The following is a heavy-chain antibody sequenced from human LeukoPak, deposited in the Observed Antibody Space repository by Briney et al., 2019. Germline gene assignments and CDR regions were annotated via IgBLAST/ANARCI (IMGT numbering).Heavy chain of an antibody. CDR1: GYTFTSYY. V-gene: IGHV1-46*01. J-gene: IGHJ4*02. CDR2: INPSGGST. CDR3: ARDPRITGTKESDY. Sequence: ASVKVSCKASGYTFTSYYIHWVRQAPGHGLEWMGIINPSGGSTSYAQKFQGRVTMTRDTSTSTVYMDLSSLRSEDTAVYYCARDPRITGTKESDYWGQGTLVTVSS. D-gene: IGHD1-7*01.